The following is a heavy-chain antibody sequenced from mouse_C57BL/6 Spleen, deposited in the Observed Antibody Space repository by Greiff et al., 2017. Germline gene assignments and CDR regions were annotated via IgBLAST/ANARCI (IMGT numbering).Heavy chain of an antibody. V-gene: IGHV1-55*01. Sequence: VQLQQPGAELVKPGASVKMSCKASGYTFTSYCITWVKQRPGQGLEWIGDIYPGSGSTNYNEKFKSKATLTVDTSSCTAYMQLSSLTSEDSAVYDFAVRVCGKPSSLDYWGQGTTLTVSS. CDR1: GYTFTSYC. CDR3: AVRVCGKPSSLDY. J-gene: IGHJ2*01. D-gene: IGHD1-1*02. CDR2: IYPGSGST.